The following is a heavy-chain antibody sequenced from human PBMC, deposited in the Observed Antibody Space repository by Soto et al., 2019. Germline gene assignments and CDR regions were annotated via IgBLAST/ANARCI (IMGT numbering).Heavy chain of an antibody. CDR1: GGPFSGNY. CDR2: TNDRGTT. J-gene: IGHJ4*02. CDR3: ASSGTNYDSSGFYLGYFDY. Sequence: PSETLSLTCAVYGGPFSGNYWNWIRQPPGKGLEWIGETNDRGTTNYNPSLKSRVTISVDTSKNQFSLKLSSVTAADTAVYYCASSGTNYDSSGFYLGYFDYWGQGALVTVSS. V-gene: IGHV4-34*01. D-gene: IGHD3-22*01.